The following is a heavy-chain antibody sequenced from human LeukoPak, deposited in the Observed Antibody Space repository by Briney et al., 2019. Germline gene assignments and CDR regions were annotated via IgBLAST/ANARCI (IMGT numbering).Heavy chain of an antibody. D-gene: IGHD6-19*01. CDR3: ARDGVNSDWPPHY. CDR2: IYTSGNT. CDR1: GGSISSYY. Sequence: TETLSLTCTVSGGSISSYYWSWIRQPAGKGLEWIGRIYTSGNTNYNPSFKSRVTMSVDTSKNQFSLKLSSVTAADTAVYYCARDGVNSDWPPHYWGQGTLVTVSS. J-gene: IGHJ4*02. V-gene: IGHV4-4*07.